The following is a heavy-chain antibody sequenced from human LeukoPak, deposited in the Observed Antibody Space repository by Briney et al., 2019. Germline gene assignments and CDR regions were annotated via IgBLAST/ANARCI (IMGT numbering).Heavy chain of an antibody. CDR2: ISSSSSYT. CDR1: GFTFSDYY. CDR3: AKVSSSGWYGGDSFDY. Sequence: GGSLRLSCAASGFTFSDYYMSWIRQAPGKGLEWVSYISSSSSYTNYADSVKGRFTISRDNAKNSLYLQMNSLRAEDTAVFYCAKVSSSGWYGGDSFDYWGQGTLVTVSS. V-gene: IGHV3-11*05. D-gene: IGHD6-19*01. J-gene: IGHJ4*02.